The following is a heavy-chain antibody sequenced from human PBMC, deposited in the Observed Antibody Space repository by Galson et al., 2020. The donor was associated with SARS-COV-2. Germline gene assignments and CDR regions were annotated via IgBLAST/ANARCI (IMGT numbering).Heavy chain of an antibody. J-gene: IGHJ6*02. Sequence: GGSLSLSCAASGFTFSSYAMHWVRQAPGKGLEWVAVISYDGSNKYYADSVKGRFTISRDNSKNTLYLQMNSLRAEDTAVYYCARANGGSYYYGMDVWGQGTTVTVSS. D-gene: IGHD1-26*01. V-gene: IGHV3-30*04. CDR1: GFTFSSYA. CDR3: ARANGGSYYYGMDV. CDR2: ISYDGSNK.